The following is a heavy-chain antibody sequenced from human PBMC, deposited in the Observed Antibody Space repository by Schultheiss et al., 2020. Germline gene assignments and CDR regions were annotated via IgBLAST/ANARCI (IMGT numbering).Heavy chain of an antibody. V-gene: IGHV3-30*18. CDR3: AKGVVGATTLLYYYGMDA. J-gene: IGHJ6*02. CDR1: GFTFSNYG. Sequence: GGSLRLSCAAAGFTFSNYGMHWVRQAPGKGLEWVAVISYDGSNKYYADSVKGRFTISRDNSKNTLYLQMNSLRAEDTAVYYCAKGVVGATTLLYYYGMDAWGQGTTVTVSS. D-gene: IGHD1-26*01. CDR2: ISYDGSNK.